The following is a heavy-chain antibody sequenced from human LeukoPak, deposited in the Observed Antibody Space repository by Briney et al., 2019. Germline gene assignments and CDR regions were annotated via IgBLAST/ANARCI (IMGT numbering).Heavy chain of an antibody. CDR2: ISCSSSYI. J-gene: IGHJ5*02. CDR3: ARVGILNWFDP. V-gene: IGHV3-21*01. CDR1: GFTFSSYS. Sequence: GGSLRLSCAASGFTFSSYSMNWVRQAPGKGLEWVSSISCSSSYIYYADSVKGRFTISRDNAKNSLYLQMNSLRAEDTAVYYCARVGILNWFDPWGQGTLVTVSS.